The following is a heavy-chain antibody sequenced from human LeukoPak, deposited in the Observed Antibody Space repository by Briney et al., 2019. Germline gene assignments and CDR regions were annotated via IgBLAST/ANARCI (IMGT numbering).Heavy chain of an antibody. Sequence: QPGGSLRLSCAASGFTFSSYAMSWVRQAPGKGLEWVSAISGDGDGTYYADSVKGRFTISRDNSKNTLYLQMDSLGAEDTALYYCAKRYYCSSTTCYRFDYWGQGTLVTVSS. D-gene: IGHD2-2*01. CDR1: GFTFSSYA. CDR3: AKRYYCSSTTCYRFDY. CDR2: ISGDGDGT. V-gene: IGHV3-23*01. J-gene: IGHJ4*02.